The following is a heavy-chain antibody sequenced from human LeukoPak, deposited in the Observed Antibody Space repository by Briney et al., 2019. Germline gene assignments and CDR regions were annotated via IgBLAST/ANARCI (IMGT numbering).Heavy chain of an antibody. Sequence: GTLRLSCAASGFTFSSYGMSWIRQPPGKGLEWIGYIYYSGSTNTNYNPSLKSRATISVDTSKNQFSLKLSSVTAADTAVYYCARGRDYDSTTYWGDYYMDVWGKGTTVTVSS. D-gene: IGHD2/OR15-2a*01. CDR3: ARGRDYDSTTYWGDYYMDV. J-gene: IGHJ6*03. CDR1: GFTFSSYG. CDR2: IYYSGST. V-gene: IGHV4-59*01.